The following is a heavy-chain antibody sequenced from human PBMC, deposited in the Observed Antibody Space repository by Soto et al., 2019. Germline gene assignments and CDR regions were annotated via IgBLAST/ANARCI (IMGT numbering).Heavy chain of an antibody. V-gene: IGHV3-23*01. J-gene: IGHJ6*02. CDR1: GFKRSSIA. CDR2: ISPSGDYA. Sequence: GCLSLSCGASGFKRSSIARAWVRQATGMGLEWVSSISPSGDYAYFADSVKGRFTMSRDNSKNTVYLQLDSLRVEDTATYYCVKATSGGLLYYGMEVWGQGTTVAVAS. D-gene: IGHD1-26*01. CDR3: VKATSGGLLYYGMEV.